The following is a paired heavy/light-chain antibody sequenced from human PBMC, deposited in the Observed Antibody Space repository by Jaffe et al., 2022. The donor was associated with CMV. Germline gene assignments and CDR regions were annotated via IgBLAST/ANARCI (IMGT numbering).Heavy chain of an antibody. CDR2: IIPILGIA. D-gene: IGHD3-22*01. Sequence: QVQLVQSGAEVKKPGSSVKVSCKASGGTFSSYAISWVRQAPGQGLEWMGRIIPILGIANYAQKFQGRVTITADKSTSTAYMELSSLRSEDTAVYYCARSYYYDSSGYFGRSYYFDYWGQGTLVTVSS. CDR1: GGTFSSYA. V-gene: IGHV1-69*09. CDR3: ARSYYYDSSGYFGRSYYFDY. J-gene: IGHJ4*02.
Light chain of an antibody. V-gene: IGKV3-20*01. J-gene: IGKJ2*01. CDR2: GAS. CDR1: QSVSSSY. CDR3: QQYGSSRYT. Sequence: EIVLTQSPGTLSLSPGERATLSCRASQSVSSSYLAWYQQKPGQAPRLLIYGASSRATGIPDRFSGSGSGTDFTLTISRLEPEDFAVYYCQQYGSSRYTFGQGTKLEIK.